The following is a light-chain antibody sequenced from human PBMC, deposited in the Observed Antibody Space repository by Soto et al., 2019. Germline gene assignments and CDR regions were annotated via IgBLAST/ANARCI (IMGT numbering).Light chain of an antibody. CDR1: RSDIGDYNY. J-gene: IGLJ1*01. V-gene: IGLV2-14*01. Sequence: QSALTQPASVSGSPGQSITLSCTGTRSDIGDYNYVSWYQQYPGKAPKLMIYEVSNRPSGVSDRFSGSKSVNTATLTISGLQAEDEADYYCSSYTSSSTRVFGTGTKVTVL. CDR2: EVS. CDR3: SSYTSSSTRV.